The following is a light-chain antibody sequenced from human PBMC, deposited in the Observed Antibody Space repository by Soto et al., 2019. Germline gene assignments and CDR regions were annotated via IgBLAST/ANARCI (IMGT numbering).Light chain of an antibody. V-gene: IGLV1-47*01. Sequence: QSVLTQPPSTSGTPGQKVTIFCSGSSSNIGNGYVFWYQQLPGTATKLLINKNDQRPSGVPDRVSGSKSGTSASLAISGLRSEDEGDYYCATWDANLRGPVFGGGTKLTVL. CDR3: ATWDANLRGPV. J-gene: IGLJ2*01. CDR2: KND. CDR1: SSNIGNGY.